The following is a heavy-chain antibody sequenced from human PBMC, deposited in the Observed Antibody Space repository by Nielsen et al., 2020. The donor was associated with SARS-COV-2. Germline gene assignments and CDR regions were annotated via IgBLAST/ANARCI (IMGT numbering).Heavy chain of an antibody. V-gene: IGHV1-2*06. Sequence: ASVKVSCKASGYTFTGYYMHWVRQAPGQGLEWMGRINPNSGGTNYAQKFQGRVTMTRDTSISTAYMELSRLRSDDTAVYYCARGYCSSTSCYAGYWGQGTLVTVPS. J-gene: IGHJ4*02. CDR1: GYTFTGYY. CDR3: ARGYCSSTSCYAGY. D-gene: IGHD2-2*01. CDR2: INPNSGGT.